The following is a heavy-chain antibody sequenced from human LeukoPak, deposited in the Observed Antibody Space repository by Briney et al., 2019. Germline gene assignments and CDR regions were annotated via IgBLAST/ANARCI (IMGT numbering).Heavy chain of an antibody. V-gene: IGHV3-66*01. D-gene: IGHD5-12*01. CDR2: IYSGGST. CDR1: EFSVGSNY. CDR3: ARGASGYHNT. J-gene: IGHJ4*02. Sequence: GGSLRLSCAASEFSVGSNYMTWVRQAPGKGLEWVSLIYSGGSTYYADSVKGRFTISRDNSKNTLYLQMNSLRAEDTAVYYCARGASGYHNTGGQGTLVTVSS.